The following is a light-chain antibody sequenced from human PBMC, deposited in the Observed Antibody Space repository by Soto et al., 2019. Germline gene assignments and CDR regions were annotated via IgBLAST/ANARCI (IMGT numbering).Light chain of an antibody. V-gene: IGKV1-27*01. J-gene: IGKJ3*01. Sequence: DIQMTQSPSSLTASVGDRVTITCRASDTISVYLAWYQHKPGKVPERLIYASSILQSVVPSRFSGSRSDTEFTRTISSLQPEDVGTYYCQKYNTAPFTFGPGTTVEIK. CDR1: DTISVY. CDR2: ASS. CDR3: QKYNTAPFT.